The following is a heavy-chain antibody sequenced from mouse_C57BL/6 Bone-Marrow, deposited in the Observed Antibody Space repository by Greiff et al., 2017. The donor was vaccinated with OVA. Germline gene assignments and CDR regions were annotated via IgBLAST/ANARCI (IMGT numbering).Heavy chain of an antibody. Sequence: EVMLVESGGGLVQPGGSLKLSCAASGFTFSDYYMYWVRQTPEKRLEWVAYISNGGGSTYYPDTVKGRFTISRDNAKNTLYLQMSRLKSEDTAMYYCARRHYYGSSFDYWGQGTTLTVSS. D-gene: IGHD1-1*01. CDR3: ARRHYYGSSFDY. CDR2: ISNGGGST. V-gene: IGHV5-12*01. CDR1: GFTFSDYY. J-gene: IGHJ2*01.